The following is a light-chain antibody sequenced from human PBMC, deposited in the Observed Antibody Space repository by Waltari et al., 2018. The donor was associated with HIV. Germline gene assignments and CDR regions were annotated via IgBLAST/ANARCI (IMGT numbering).Light chain of an antibody. CDR2: AAS. V-gene: IGKV1-9*01. J-gene: IGKJ4*01. Sequence: DIQLTQSPSFLSASVGDRVTITCRASQGISSYLACYQQKPGKAPKILIYAASTLQSGVPSRFSGSGSGTEFTLTISSLQPEDFATYYCQHLNSYPFTFGGGTKVGIK. CDR3: QHLNSYPFT. CDR1: QGISSY.